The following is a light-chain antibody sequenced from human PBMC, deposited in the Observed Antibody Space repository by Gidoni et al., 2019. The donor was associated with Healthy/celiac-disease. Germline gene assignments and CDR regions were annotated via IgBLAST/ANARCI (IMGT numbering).Light chain of an antibody. Sequence: EMVLTQSPATLSLSPGERATLSCRASQSVSSYLAWYQQKPGQAPRLLIYDASNRATGIPARFSGSGSGTDFTLTISSLEPEDFAVYYCQQRSNWLQLTFGGGTKVEIK. CDR1: QSVSSY. J-gene: IGKJ4*01. CDR2: DAS. V-gene: IGKV3-11*01. CDR3: QQRSNWLQLT.